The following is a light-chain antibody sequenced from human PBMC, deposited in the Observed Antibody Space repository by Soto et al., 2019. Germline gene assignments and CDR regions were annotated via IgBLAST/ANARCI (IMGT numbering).Light chain of an antibody. Sequence: DIQMTQSPSSLSASVGDRVTITCRASQSISSYLNWYQQKPGKAPKLLIYAASSLQSGVPSRFSGSGSVTDFTLTISSLQPEDFATYYCQHSYSTPFTFGPGTKVDIK. V-gene: IGKV1-39*01. CDR3: QHSYSTPFT. CDR1: QSISSY. J-gene: IGKJ3*01. CDR2: AAS.